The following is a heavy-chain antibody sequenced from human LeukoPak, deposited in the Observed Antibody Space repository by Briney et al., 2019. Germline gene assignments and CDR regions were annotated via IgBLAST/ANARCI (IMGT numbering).Heavy chain of an antibody. CDR2: ISWNSGSI. D-gene: IGHD4-17*01. CDR3: AKGDYGDYGTYYYMDV. V-gene: IGHV3-9*01. CDR1: GFTFDDYA. J-gene: IGHJ6*03. Sequence: GGSLRLSCAASGFTFDDYAMHWVRQAPGKGLEWVSGISWNSGSIGYADSVKGRFTIPRDNAKNSLYLQMNSLRAEDTALYYCAKGDYGDYGTYYYMDVWGKGTTVTISS.